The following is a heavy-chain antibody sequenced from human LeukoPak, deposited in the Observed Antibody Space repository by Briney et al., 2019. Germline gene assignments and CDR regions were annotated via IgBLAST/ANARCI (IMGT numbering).Heavy chain of an antibody. CDR3: ARGGIVPTGILSGDWQKYDPYDI. CDR2: INPSGGST. J-gene: IGHJ3*02. D-gene: IGHD2-2*01. Sequence: ASVKVSCRASGYTFTILYMHWVRQAPGQGLEWMGIINPSGGSTSYAQKFQGRVSMTRDMSTSTVYMELSSLRSEDTAVYYCARGGIVPTGILSGDWQKYDPYDIWGQGTMVTVSS. V-gene: IGHV1-46*01. CDR1: GYTFTILY.